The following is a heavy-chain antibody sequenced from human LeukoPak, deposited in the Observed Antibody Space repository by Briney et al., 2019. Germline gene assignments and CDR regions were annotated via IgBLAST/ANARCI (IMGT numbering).Heavy chain of an antibody. J-gene: IGHJ6*03. CDR1: GGSISSYY. V-gene: IGHV4-59*01. D-gene: IGHD6-13*01. CDR3: ARGRIGQQLVRGYYYYYMDV. Sequence: SETLSLTCTVSGGSISSYYWSWIRQPPGKGLEWIGYIYYSGSTNYNPSLKSRVTISVDTSKNQFSLKLSSVTAADTAVYYCARGRIGQQLVRGYYYYYMDVWGKGTTVTVSS. CDR2: IYYSGST.